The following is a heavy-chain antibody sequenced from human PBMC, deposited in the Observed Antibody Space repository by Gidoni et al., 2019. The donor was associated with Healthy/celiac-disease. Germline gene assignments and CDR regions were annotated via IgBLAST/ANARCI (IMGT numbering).Heavy chain of an antibody. J-gene: IGHJ5*02. CDR3: AREVSDFIAAAADWFDP. D-gene: IGHD6-13*01. CDR2: INTNTGNP. Sequence: QVQLVQSGSELKKPGASVQVSCKASGYTFNSYAMNWVRQAPGQGLEWMGWINTNTGNPTYAQGFTGRFVFSLDTSVSTAYLQISSLKAEDTAVYYCAREVSDFIAAAADWFDPWGQGTLVTVSS. V-gene: IGHV7-4-1*02. CDR1: GYTFNSYA.